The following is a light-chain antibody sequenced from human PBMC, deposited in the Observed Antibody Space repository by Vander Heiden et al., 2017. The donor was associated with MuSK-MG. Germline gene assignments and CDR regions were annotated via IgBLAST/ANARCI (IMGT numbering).Light chain of an antibody. CDR1: QGISSY. CDR2: AAS. CDR3: QQLNSYPLT. Sequence: DTQLRPSPSFLSASVGDRVTITCRASQGISSYLAWYQQKPGKAPKLLIYAASTLQSGVPSRFSGSGSGTEFTLTISSLQPEDFATYYCQQLNSYPLTFGQRTQVXIK. V-gene: IGKV1-9*01. J-gene: IGKJ5*01.